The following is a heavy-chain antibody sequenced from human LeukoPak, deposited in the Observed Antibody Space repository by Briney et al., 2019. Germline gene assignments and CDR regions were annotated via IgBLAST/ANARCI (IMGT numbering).Heavy chain of an antibody. CDR1: GFTVSSSY. D-gene: IGHD1-26*01. Sequence: GGSLRLSCAASGFTVSSSYMYWVRQAPGKGLEWVSFFYRGDSTYYAESVRGRFTISRDNSKNTLYLLMNSLIPEDTAVYYCARSIVGATTRLDYWGQGTLVTVSS. J-gene: IGHJ4*02. V-gene: IGHV3-53*01. CDR3: ARSIVGATTRLDY. CDR2: FYRGDST.